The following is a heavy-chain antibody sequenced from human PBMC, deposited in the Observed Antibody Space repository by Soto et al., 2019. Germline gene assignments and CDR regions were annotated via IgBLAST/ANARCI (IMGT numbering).Heavy chain of an antibody. V-gene: IGHV3-30*18. CDR1: GFTFSSYG. J-gene: IGHJ4*02. Sequence: LRLSCAASGFTFSSYGMHWVRQAPGKGLEWVAVISYDGSNKYYADSVKGRFTISRDNSKNTLYLQMNSLRAEDTAMYYCAKGGRRQQLPHFDSWGQGTLVTVSS. CDR2: ISYDGSNK. CDR3: AKGGRRQQLPHFDS. D-gene: IGHD6-13*01.